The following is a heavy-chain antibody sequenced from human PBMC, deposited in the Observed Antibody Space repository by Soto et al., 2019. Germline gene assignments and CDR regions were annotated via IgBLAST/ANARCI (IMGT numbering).Heavy chain of an antibody. J-gene: IGHJ5*02. Sequence: QVQLVQSGAEVKKPGSSVKVSCKASGGTFSSYAISWVRQAPGQGLEWMGGIIPIFGTANYAQKFQGRVTITADESTSTAYMEQSSLRSEDTAVYYCAREGGYCSGGSCSSPNWFDPWGQGTLVTVSS. D-gene: IGHD2-15*01. CDR1: GGTFSSYA. V-gene: IGHV1-69*01. CDR2: IIPIFGTA. CDR3: AREGGYCSGGSCSSPNWFDP.